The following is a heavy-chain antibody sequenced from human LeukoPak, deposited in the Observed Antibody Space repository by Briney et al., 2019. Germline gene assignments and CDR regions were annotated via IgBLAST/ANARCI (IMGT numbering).Heavy chain of an antibody. CDR2: IFSGGST. CDR3: ARATYSSSWYRGAFDI. D-gene: IGHD6-13*01. V-gene: IGHV3-53*01. Sequence: GGSLRLSCAASGVTVSSNYMSWVRQAPGEGLGWVSVIFSGGSTYYADSVKGRFTISRDNSKNTLYLQMNSLRAEDTAVYYCARATYSSSWYRGAFDIWGQGAMVTVSS. CDR1: GVTVSSNY. J-gene: IGHJ3*02.